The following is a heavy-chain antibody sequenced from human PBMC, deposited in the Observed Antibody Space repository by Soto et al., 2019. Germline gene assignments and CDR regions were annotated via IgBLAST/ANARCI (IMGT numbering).Heavy chain of an antibody. CDR3: AKGEYYDIWSGYTAFDY. V-gene: IGHV3-23*01. Sequence: GGSLRLSCAASGFTFSNYVMSWVRQAPGKGLEWVSALTSSGDKTYYADSVKGRFTISRDNSKNTMYLQMNSLRAEDTAIYYCAKGEYYDIWSGYTAFDYWGQGT. J-gene: IGHJ4*02. D-gene: IGHD3-3*01. CDR2: LTSSGDKT. CDR1: GFTFSNYV.